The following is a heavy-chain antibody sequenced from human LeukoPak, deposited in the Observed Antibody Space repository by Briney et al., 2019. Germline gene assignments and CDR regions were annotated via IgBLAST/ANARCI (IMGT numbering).Heavy chain of an antibody. D-gene: IGHD3-10*01. Sequence: ASVKVSCKASGYTFTSYGISWVRQAPGQGLEWMGWISAYNGNTNYAQKLQGRVTMTTDTSTSTAYMELRSLRSDDTAVYYCARDRILLWFGEFNDASDIWGQGTMVTVSS. CDR3: ARDRILLWFGEFNDASDI. J-gene: IGHJ3*02. CDR2: ISAYNGNT. CDR1: GYTFTSYG. V-gene: IGHV1-18*01.